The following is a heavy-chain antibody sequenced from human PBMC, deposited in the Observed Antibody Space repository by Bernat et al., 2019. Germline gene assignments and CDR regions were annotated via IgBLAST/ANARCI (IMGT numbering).Heavy chain of an antibody. V-gene: IGHV4-59*08. CDR2: IYYSGST. Sequence: QVQLQESGPGLVKPSETLSLTCTVSGGSISSYYWSWIRQPPGQGLEWNGYIYYSGSTNYNPSLKSRVTKSVDTSKNQYSLKLSSVPAADTAVYYCARRPLVGGEKRGGFYFDYWGQGTLVTVSS. D-gene: IGHD1-26*01. CDR1: GGSISSYY. J-gene: IGHJ4*02. CDR3: ARRPLVGGEKRGGFYFDY.